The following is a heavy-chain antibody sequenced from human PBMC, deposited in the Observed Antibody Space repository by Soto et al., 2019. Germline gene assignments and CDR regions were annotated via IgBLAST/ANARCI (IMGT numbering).Heavy chain of an antibody. J-gene: IGHJ4*02. Sequence: ESGGGLVQPGGSLRLSCAASGFTVSTKYMSWVRQAPGKGLEWVSVIYSGGSTFYADSVRGRFTISRDNSKNTVNLQMKSLRAEDTAVYYCARDPWAADYWGQGTLVTVSS. CDR1: GFTVSTKY. CDR2: IYSGGST. D-gene: IGHD3-16*01. CDR3: ARDPWAADY. V-gene: IGHV3-66*01.